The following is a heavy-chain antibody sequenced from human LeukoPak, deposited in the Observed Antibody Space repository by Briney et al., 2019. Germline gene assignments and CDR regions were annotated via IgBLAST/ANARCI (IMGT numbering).Heavy chain of an antibody. J-gene: IGHJ6*03. V-gene: IGHV3-30*02. CDR2: IRYDGSNK. CDR1: GFTFSTYG. Sequence: GGSLRLSCTASGFTFSTYGMHWVRQAPGKGLEWVAFIRYDGSNKYYADSVKGRFTISRDNSKNTLYLQMNSLRAEDTAVYYCAKVAIAAAAYYYMDVWGKGTTVTISS. D-gene: IGHD6-13*01. CDR3: AKVAIAAAAYYYMDV.